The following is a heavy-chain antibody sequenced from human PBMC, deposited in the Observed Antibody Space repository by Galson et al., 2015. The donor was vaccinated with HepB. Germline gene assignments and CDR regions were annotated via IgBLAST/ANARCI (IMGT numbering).Heavy chain of an antibody. CDR3: ARDYYGSGTYYKGIFDY. J-gene: IGHJ4*02. V-gene: IGHV3-30*04. D-gene: IGHD3-10*01. CDR1: RFTFSNYA. Sequence: SLRLSRAASRFTFSNYAMHWVRQAQGKGLEWVAVISYDGSNEYYADSVKGRFTISRDNSKSTLYLQMNRLRAEDTAVFYCARDYYGSGTYYKGIFDYWGQGTLVTVSS. CDR2: ISYDGSNE.